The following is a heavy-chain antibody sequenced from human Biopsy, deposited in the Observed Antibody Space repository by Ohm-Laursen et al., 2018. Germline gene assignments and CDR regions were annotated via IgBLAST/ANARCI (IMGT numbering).Heavy chain of an antibody. V-gene: IGHV3-49*04. Sequence: SLRLSCTASGFTFSSYGIHWVRQAPGKGLECVGLIRSESSGGTREYAAPVKGRFTVSRDDSKSIAYLDMNSLKTEDTAMYYCSKWTGGYSYSSLWGRGSPVTVPS. D-gene: IGHD5-12*01. CDR1: GFTFSSYG. J-gene: IGHJ2*01. CDR3: SKWTGGYSYSSL. CDR2: IRSESSGGTR.